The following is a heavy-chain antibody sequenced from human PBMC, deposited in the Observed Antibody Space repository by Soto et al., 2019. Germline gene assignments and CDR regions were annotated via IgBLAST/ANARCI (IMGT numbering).Heavy chain of an antibody. CDR2: IIPIFGTA. Sequence: QVQLVQSGAEVKKPGSSVKVSCKASGGTFSSYAISWVRQAPGQGLEWMGGIIPIFGTANYAQKFQGRVTIAADESPSTAYMELSSLRSDDTAVYYCARVYAPHGYYNYYGMDVWGQGTTVTVSS. CDR1: GGTFSSYA. V-gene: IGHV1-69*12. J-gene: IGHJ6*02. D-gene: IGHD3-16*01. CDR3: ARVYAPHGYYNYYGMDV.